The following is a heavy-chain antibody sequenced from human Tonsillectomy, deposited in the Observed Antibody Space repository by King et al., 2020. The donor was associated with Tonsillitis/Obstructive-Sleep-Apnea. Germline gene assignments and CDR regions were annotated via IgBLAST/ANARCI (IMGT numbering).Heavy chain of an antibody. V-gene: IGHV4-39*01. J-gene: IGHJ6*03. CDR3: ARQSDYRPESPHDYYYYMDV. CDR1: GGFISSSSYD. CDR2: IYYSGTT. D-gene: IGHD3-16*02. Sequence: QLQESGPGLVKPSETLSLTCTVSGGFISSSSYDWGWIRQPPGKGLEWIGSIYYSGTTYYNPSLKSRFTISVDTSRNQFSLKVISVTAADTAEYYCARQSDYRPESPHDYYYYMDVWGKGTTVTVSS.